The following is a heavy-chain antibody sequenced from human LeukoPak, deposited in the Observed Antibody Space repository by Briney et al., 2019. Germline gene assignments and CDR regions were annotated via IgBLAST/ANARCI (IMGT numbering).Heavy chain of an antibody. D-gene: IGHD2-15*01. CDR1: GYSFTGYY. Sequence: ASVKVSCKASGYSFTGYYMQWVRQAPGQGLEWMGWINPNSGVTDYAQKFQGRVTMTRDASISTAYMELSRLTSDDTAMYYCARGGYCTGGRCYGEYYWGQGTLVTVSS. CDR3: ARGGYCTGGRCYGEYY. J-gene: IGHJ4*02. CDR2: INPNSGVT. V-gene: IGHV1-2*02.